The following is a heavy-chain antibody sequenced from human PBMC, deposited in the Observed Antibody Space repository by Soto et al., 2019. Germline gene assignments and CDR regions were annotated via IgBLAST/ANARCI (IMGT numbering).Heavy chain of an antibody. CDR1: GYTFTSNY. V-gene: IGHV1-46*01. J-gene: IGHJ5*02. CDR3: ARDHSIVAAGAWWLDP. D-gene: IGHD6-13*01. Sequence: EASVKVSCKASGYTFTSNYVHWVRRAPGQGLEWMGIINPSGGSTNYAQKFQGRVTVTRDTSTSTVYMELSSLRSEDTAVYYCARDHSIVAAGAWWLDPWGQGTLVTVSS. CDR2: INPSGGST.